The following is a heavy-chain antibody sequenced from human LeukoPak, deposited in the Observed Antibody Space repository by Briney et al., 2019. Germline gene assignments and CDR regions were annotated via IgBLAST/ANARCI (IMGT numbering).Heavy chain of an antibody. CDR1: GDSISGGTFY. V-gene: IGHV4-39*01. Sequence: SETLSLTCTVSGDSISGGTFYWGWVGQPPGQGLEWVGSIHFNGNTYYNPSLKSPVTISVDMPKNQFSLNLSSVTVADTAVYYCAGRVGATIWTGLHFWGQGILVTVSS. D-gene: IGHD1-26*01. J-gene: IGHJ4*02. CDR2: IHFNGNT. CDR3: AGRVGATIWTGLHF.